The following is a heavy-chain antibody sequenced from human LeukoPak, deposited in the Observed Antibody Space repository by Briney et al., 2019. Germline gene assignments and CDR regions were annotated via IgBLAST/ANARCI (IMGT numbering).Heavy chain of an antibody. V-gene: IGHV3-48*03. J-gene: IGHJ4*02. Sequence: GGSLRLSCAASGFTFSSYEMNWVRQAPGKGLEWVSYISSGGNTIYYADSVKGRFTISRDNAKNSLYLQMNSLRAEDTAVYYCARGGTAMVSFDYWGQGTLVTVSS. D-gene: IGHD5-18*01. CDR2: ISSGGNTI. CDR3: ARGGTAMVSFDY. CDR1: GFTFSSYE.